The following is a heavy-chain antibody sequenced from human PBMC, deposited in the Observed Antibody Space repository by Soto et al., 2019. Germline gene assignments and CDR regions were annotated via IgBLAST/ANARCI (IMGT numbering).Heavy chain of an antibody. CDR2: IKQDGSEK. V-gene: IGHV3-7*03. J-gene: IGHJ6*03. D-gene: IGHD3-3*01. CDR3: ARGRLDYDFWSGYYYYYYMDV. Sequence: GGSLRLSCAASGFTFSSYWMSWVRQAPGKGLEWVANIKQDGSEKYYVDSVKGRFTISRDNAKNSLYLQMNSLRAEDTAVYYCARGRLDYDFWSGYYYYYYMDVWGKGTTVTVSS. CDR1: GFTFSSYW.